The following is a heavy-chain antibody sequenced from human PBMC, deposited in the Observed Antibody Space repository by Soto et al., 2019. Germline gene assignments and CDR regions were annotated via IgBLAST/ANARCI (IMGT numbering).Heavy chain of an antibody. CDR1: GGSISSGDYY. V-gene: IGHV4-30-4*01. D-gene: IGHD3-16*02. CDR2: IYYSGST. J-gene: IGHJ5*02. Sequence: PSETLSLTCTVSGGSISSGDYYWSWIRQPPGKGLEWIGYIYYSGSTYYNPSLKSRVTISVDTSKNQFSLKLSSVTDAATAVYYGARAPGGYPWFVPWGQGTLVTVSS. CDR3: ARAPGGYPWFVP.